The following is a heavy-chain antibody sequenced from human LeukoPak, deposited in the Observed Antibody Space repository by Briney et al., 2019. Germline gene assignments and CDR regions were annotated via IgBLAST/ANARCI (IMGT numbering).Heavy chain of an antibody. CDR1: GYTLTELS. CDR2: FDPEDGET. D-gene: IGHD2-15*01. Sequence: GASVKVSCKVSGYTLTELSMHWVRQAPGKGLEWMGGFDPEDGETIYAQKFQGRVTMTRDMSTSTVYMELSSLRSEDTAVYYCARDIPSYCSGGSCYLMPWDPWGQGTLVTVSS. CDR3: ARDIPSYCSGGSCYLMPWDP. J-gene: IGHJ5*02. V-gene: IGHV1-24*01.